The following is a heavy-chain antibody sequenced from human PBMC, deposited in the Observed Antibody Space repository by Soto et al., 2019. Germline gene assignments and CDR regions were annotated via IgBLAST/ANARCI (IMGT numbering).Heavy chain of an antibody. V-gene: IGHV1-58*01. CDR1: GFTFTSSA. CDR3: AADKGYSYGYGTY. D-gene: IGHD5-18*01. Sequence: SVKVSCKASGFTFTSSAVQWVRQARGQRLEWIGWIVVGSGNTDYAQKFQERVTITRDMSTSTAYMELSSLRSEDTAVYYCAADKGYSYGYGTYWGQGTLVTVSS. J-gene: IGHJ4*02. CDR2: IVVGSGNT.